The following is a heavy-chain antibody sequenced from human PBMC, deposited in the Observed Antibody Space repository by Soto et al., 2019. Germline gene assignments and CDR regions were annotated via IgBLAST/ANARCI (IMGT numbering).Heavy chain of an antibody. CDR2: IWYDGSNK. Sequence: GGSLRLSCAASGFTFSSYGMHWVRQAPGKGLEWVAVIWYDGSNKYYADSVKGRFTISRDNSKNTLYLQMNSLRAEDTAMYYCARDLGSSSSEICCCYYAMGFWGQGTTVTVSS. J-gene: IGHJ6*02. CDR1: GFTFSSYG. V-gene: IGHV3-33*01. D-gene: IGHD6-6*01. CDR3: ARDLGSSSSEICCCYYAMGF.